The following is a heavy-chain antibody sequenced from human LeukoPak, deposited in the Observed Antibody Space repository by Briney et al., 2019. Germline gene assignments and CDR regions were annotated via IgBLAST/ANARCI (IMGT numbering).Heavy chain of an antibody. Sequence: SQTLSLTCTVSGGSISSGGYYCSWIRQHPGKGLEWIGYIYYSGSTYYNPSLKSRVTISVDTSKNQFSLKLSSVTAADTAVYYCARDLQGYCSGGSCYRGLVAIDIWGQGTMVTVSS. J-gene: IGHJ3*02. D-gene: IGHD2-15*01. CDR2: IYYSGST. V-gene: IGHV4-31*03. CDR1: GGSISSGGYY. CDR3: ARDLQGYCSGGSCYRGLVAIDI.